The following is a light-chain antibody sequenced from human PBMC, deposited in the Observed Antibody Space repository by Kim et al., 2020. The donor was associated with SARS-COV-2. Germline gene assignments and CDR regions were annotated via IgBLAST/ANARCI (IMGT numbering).Light chain of an antibody. V-gene: IGKV3-11*01. CDR3: QQRSNWPLT. J-gene: IGKJ4*01. CDR2: DAS. CDR1: QRVSSY. Sequence: WSPGERATLSCRASQRVSSYLAWYQQKPGQAPRLLIYDASNRATGIPARFSGSGSGTDFTLTISSLEPEDFAVYYCQQRSNWPLTFGGGTKVDIK.